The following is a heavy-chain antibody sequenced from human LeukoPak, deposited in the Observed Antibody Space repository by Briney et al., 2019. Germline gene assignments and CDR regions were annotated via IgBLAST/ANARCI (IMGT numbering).Heavy chain of an antibody. V-gene: IGHV3-11*01. CDR1: GFTFSDYY. Sequence: GGSLRLSCAVSGFTFSDYYMSWIRQAPGKGLEWVSYISSSGFTIYYTDSVKGRFTISRDNAKNSLYLQMNSLRVEDTAVYYCARGVPYYEILTGYYSWGQGTLVTVSS. J-gene: IGHJ4*02. D-gene: IGHD3-9*01. CDR2: ISSSGFTI. CDR3: ARGVPYYEILTGYYS.